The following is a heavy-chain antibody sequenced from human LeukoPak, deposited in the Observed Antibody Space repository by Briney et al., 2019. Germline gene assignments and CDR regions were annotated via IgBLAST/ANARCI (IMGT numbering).Heavy chain of an antibody. V-gene: IGHV3-23*01. D-gene: IGHD3-22*01. CDR2: ISGSGGST. CDR1: GFTLSSYA. J-gene: IGHJ4*02. Sequence: GGSLRLSCAASGFTLSSYAMSWVRQAPGKGLEWVSAISGSGGSTYYADSVKGRFTISRDNSKNTLYLQMNRMRAEDTAVYYCAKWGYYYDSSGYYYVPYFASWGQGTLVTVSS. CDR3: AKWGYYYDSSGYYYVPYFAS.